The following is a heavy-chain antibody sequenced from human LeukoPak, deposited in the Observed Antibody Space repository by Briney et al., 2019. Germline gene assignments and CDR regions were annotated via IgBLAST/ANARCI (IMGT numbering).Heavy chain of an antibody. D-gene: IGHD3-22*01. CDR3: ARGHPTYYYDSSGYNYPGYFDY. V-gene: IGHV1-69*13. Sequence: SVKVSCKASGGTFSSYAISWVRQAPGQGLEWMGGIIPIFGTANYAQKFQGRVTITADESTSTAYMELSSQRSEDTAVYYCARGHPTYYYDSSGYNYPGYFDYWGQGTLVTVSS. CDR1: GGTFSSYA. J-gene: IGHJ4*02. CDR2: IIPIFGTA.